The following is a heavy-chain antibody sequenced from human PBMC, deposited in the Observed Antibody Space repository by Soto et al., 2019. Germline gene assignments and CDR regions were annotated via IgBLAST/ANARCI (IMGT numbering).Heavy chain of an antibody. Sequence: ASVKVSCKASGDTFTGYFMHWVRQAPGQGLEWIGWINPKSGGTNYAQKFQGWVTMTRDTSISTAFMEVSRLRSEDTAVYYCTTWYSSSWYVRGYYYGMDVWGQGTTVTVSS. CDR3: TTWYSSSWYVRGYYYGMDV. CDR2: INPKSGGT. V-gene: IGHV1-2*04. D-gene: IGHD6-13*01. J-gene: IGHJ6*02. CDR1: GDTFTGYF.